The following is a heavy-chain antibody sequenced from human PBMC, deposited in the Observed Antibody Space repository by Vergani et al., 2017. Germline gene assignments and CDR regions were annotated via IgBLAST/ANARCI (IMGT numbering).Heavy chain of an antibody. Sequence: QVQLVQSGAEVKKPGASVKVSCKASGYTFTSYGISRVRQAPGQGLEWMGWISAYNGNTNYAQKLQGRVTMTTDTSTSTAYMELRSLRSDDTAVYYCARVLGGRYYYDSSGSFDYWGQGTLVTVSS. CDR3: ARVLGGRYYYDSSGSFDY. CDR2: ISAYNGNT. V-gene: IGHV1-18*01. CDR1: GYTFTSYG. J-gene: IGHJ4*02. D-gene: IGHD3-22*01.